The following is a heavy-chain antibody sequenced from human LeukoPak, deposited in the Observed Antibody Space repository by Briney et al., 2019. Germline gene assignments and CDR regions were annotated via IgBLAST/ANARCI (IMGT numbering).Heavy chain of an antibody. CDR1: GFTFSSYS. J-gene: IGHJ5*02. CDR2: ISSSSSTI. V-gene: IGHV3-48*01. Sequence: PGGSLRLSCAASGFTFSSYSMNWVRQAPGKGLEGVSYISSSSSTIYYVDSVKGRFTISRDNAKNSLYLQMNSLRAEDTAVYYCASLVVPAAANWFDPWGQGTLVTVPS. D-gene: IGHD2-2*01. CDR3: ASLVVPAAANWFDP.